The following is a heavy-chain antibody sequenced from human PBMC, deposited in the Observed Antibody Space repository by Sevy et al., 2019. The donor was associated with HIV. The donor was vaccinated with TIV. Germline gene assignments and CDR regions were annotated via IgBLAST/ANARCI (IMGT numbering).Heavy chain of an antibody. CDR1: GFTFSSYA. CDR2: ISGSGGST. V-gene: IGHV3-23*01. Sequence: GGSLRLSCAASGFTFSSYAMSWVRQAPGKGLEWVSAISGSGGSTYYADSVKGRFTISRDNSKNTLYPQMNSLRAEDTAVYYCAKDLTAYYYDSSGHFDAFDIWGQGTMVTVSS. D-gene: IGHD3-22*01. J-gene: IGHJ3*02. CDR3: AKDLTAYYYDSSGHFDAFDI.